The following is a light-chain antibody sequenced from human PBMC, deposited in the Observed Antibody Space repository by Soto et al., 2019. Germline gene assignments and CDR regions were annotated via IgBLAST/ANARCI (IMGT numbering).Light chain of an antibody. J-gene: IGKJ4*01. Sequence: AIQLTQSPSSLSASVGDRVTITCRASQGITNYLAWYQQKPGKAPKLLIYGASSLEREVPSRFSGSGSGTDFALTISSLQPADFARYYCQQLNSYPLTFGGGTKVEIK. CDR3: QQLNSYPLT. V-gene: IGKV1-13*02. CDR1: QGITNY. CDR2: GAS.